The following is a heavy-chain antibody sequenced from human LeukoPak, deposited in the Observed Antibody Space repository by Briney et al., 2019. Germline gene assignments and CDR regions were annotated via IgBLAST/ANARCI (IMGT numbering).Heavy chain of an antibody. CDR2: IRSKAYGGTT. CDR1: GFTFGDYA. J-gene: IGHJ4*02. Sequence: PGGSLRLSCTASGFTFGDYAMSWVRQAPGKGLEWVGFIRSKAYGGTTEYAASVKGRFTISRDDSKSIPYLQMNSLKTEDTAVYYCTRDRRRYFDYWGQGTLVTVSS. V-gene: IGHV3-49*04. CDR3: TRDRRRYFDY.